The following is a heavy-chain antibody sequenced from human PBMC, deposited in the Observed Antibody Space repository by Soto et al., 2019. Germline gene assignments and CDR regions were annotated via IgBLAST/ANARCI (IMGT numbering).Heavy chain of an antibody. V-gene: IGHV6-1*01. D-gene: IGHD5-12*01. CDR3: AKGDNLGPKTGYAFDP. Sequence: SQTLSLTCAISGDSVSSNTASWNWIRQSPSRGLEWLGRTYFRSKWYNDYAVSVKSRIIINPDTSNNQFSLQLSSVTPEGTAVYFCAKGDNLGPKTGYAFDPWGQGIMVTVSS. CDR2: TYFRSKWYN. CDR1: GDSVSSNTAS. J-gene: IGHJ5*02.